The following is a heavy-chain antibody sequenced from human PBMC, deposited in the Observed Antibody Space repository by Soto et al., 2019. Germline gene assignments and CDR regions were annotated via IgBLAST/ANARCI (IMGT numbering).Heavy chain of an antibody. CDR3: ASGHDAYKVRY. D-gene: IGHD1-1*01. CDR2: IYYTGNT. Sequence: QVQLQESGPGLVKPSQTLSLTCTVSGGSISSGATGSYWTWIRQLPGKGLEWIGYIYYTGNTYYNPSLKSRPNISIDTSENQFSLRLTSVTAADTAVYFCASGHDAYKVRYWGQGTLVTVSS. J-gene: IGHJ4*02. V-gene: IGHV4-31*03. CDR1: GGSISSGATGSY.